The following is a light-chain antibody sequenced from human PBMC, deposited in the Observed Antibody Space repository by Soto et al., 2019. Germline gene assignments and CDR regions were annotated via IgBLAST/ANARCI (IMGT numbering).Light chain of an antibody. CDR3: MQALQTPLT. V-gene: IGKV2-28*01. CDR2: LGS. CDR1: QSLLHNNGYNY. J-gene: IGKJ4*01. Sequence: DIVMTQSPFSLPVTPGEPASISCRSSQSLLHNNGYNYLEWYLQKPGQSPQLLIYLGSNRASGVPARFSGSGSGTDFTLKISRVEAEDVGVYYCMQALQTPLTFGGGTKVEIK.